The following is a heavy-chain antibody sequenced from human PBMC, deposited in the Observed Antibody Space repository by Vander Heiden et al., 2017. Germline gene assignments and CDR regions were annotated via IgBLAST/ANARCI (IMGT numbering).Heavy chain of an antibody. CDR1: GYTFTSYG. V-gene: IGHV1-18*01. CDR3: ARIRGVGYSSSWDWFDP. D-gene: IGHD6-13*01. J-gene: IGHJ5*02. Sequence: QVQLVQSGAEVTKPGASVKVSCKASGYTFTSYGISWVRQAPGQGLEWMGWISAYNGNTNYARKLQGRVTMTTDTSTSTAYMELRSLRSDDTAVYYCARIRGVGYSSSWDWFDPWGQGTLVTVSS. CDR2: ISAYNGNT.